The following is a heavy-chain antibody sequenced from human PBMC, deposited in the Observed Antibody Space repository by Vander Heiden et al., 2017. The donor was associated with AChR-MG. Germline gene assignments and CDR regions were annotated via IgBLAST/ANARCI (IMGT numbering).Heavy chain of an antibody. D-gene: IGHD3-3*01. CDR3: ARDGTIFGVVITSYYFDY. CDR2: ISSSSSYI. Sequence: EVQLVESGGGLVKPGGSLRLSCAASGFTFSSYSMNWVRQAPGKGLEWVSSISSSSSYIYYADSVKGRFTISRDNAKNSLYLQMNSLRAEDTAVYYCARDGTIFGVVITSYYFDYWGQGTLVTVSS. CDR1: GFTFSSYS. J-gene: IGHJ4*02. V-gene: IGHV3-21*01.